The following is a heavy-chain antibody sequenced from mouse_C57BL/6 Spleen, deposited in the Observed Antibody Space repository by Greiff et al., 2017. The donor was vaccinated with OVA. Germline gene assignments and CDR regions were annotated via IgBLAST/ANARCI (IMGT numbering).Heavy chain of an antibody. Sequence: VQLQQSGPELVKPGASVKMSCKASGYTFTDYNMHWVKQSHGKSLEWIGYINPNNGGTSYNQKFKGKATLTVNKSSSTAYMELRSLTSEDSAVYYCASPYGSSYDYAMDYWGQGTSVTVSS. J-gene: IGHJ4*01. V-gene: IGHV1-22*01. CDR3: ASPYGSSYDYAMDY. D-gene: IGHD1-1*01. CDR1: GYTFTDYN. CDR2: INPNNGGT.